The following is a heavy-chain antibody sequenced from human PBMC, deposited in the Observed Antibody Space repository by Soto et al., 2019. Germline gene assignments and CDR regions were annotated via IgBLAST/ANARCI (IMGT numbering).Heavy chain of an antibody. J-gene: IGHJ4*02. V-gene: IGHV3-7*01. D-gene: IGHD3-10*01. CDR2: IKQDGSEK. Sequence: LRLSCAASGFTFSTYWMSWVRQAPGKGLEWVANIKQDGSEKYYVDSVKGRFTISRDNAKNSLYLQMNSLRAEDTAVYYCARDETYYYGSGPVGGQGTLVTVSS. CDR1: GFTFSTYW. CDR3: ARDETYYYGSGPV.